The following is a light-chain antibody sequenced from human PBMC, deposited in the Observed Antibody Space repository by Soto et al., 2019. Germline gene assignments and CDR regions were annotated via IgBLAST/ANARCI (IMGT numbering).Light chain of an antibody. CDR2: EGS. CDR3: CSYEGSSTLV. V-gene: IGLV2-23*01. CDR1: SSDVGSYNL. Sequence: QSVLTQPASVSGSPGQSITISCTGTSSDVGSYNLVSWYQQHPGKAPKLMIYEGSKRPSGVSNRFSGSKSGNTASLTISGLQAEDEADYYCCSYEGSSTLVFGGGTKGTVL. J-gene: IGLJ2*01.